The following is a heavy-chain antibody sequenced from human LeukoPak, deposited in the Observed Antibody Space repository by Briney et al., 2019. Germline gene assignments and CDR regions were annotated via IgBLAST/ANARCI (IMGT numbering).Heavy chain of an antibody. J-gene: IGHJ3*02. CDR1: GGTFSSYA. V-gene: IGHV1-46*01. CDR3: ASRYDFWSGYYGSGAFDI. D-gene: IGHD3-3*01. CDR2: INPSGGST. Sequence: ASVKVSCKASGGTFSSYAISWVRQAPGQGLEWMGIINPSGGSTSYAQKFQGRVTMTRDTSTSTVYMELSSLRSEDTAVYYCASRYDFWSGYYGSGAFDIWGQGTMVTVSS.